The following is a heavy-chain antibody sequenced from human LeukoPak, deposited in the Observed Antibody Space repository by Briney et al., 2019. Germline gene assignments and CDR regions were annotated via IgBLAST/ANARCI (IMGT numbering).Heavy chain of an antibody. CDR1: GYTFTAYY. J-gene: IGHJ4*02. V-gene: IGHV1-2*06. CDR3: ATLWEASMVTKGN. CDR2: INPNSGGT. D-gene: IGHD3-10*01. Sequence: ASVKVSCKASGYTFTAYYMHRVRQAPGQGLEWMGRINPNSGGTNYAQKFQGRVTMTRDTSISTAYMELTRLRSDDTAVYYCATLWEASMVTKGNWGQGTLVTVSS.